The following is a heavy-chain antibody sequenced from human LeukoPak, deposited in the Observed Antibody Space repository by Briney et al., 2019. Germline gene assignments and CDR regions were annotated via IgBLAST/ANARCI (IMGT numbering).Heavy chain of an antibody. V-gene: IGHV5-51*01. J-gene: IGHJ3*02. CDR3: ARQPSMISISGAFDI. CDR2: IYPGDSDT. Sequence: GESLKISCKGSGYTFTIYWIGWVRQMPGKGLEWMGIIYPGDSDTRYSPSFQGQVTISADKSISTAYLQWSSLKASDTAIYYCARQPSMISISGAFDIWGQGTMVTVSS. D-gene: IGHD3-22*01. CDR1: GYTFTIYW.